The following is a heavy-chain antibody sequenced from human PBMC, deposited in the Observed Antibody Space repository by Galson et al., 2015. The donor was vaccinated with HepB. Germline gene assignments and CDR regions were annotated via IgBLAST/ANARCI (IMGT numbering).Heavy chain of an antibody. J-gene: IGHJ4*02. CDR2: INADGGEQ. Sequence: SLRLSCAASGFTFSNHWMSWVRQAPGKGLEWVANINADGGEQYYVDSLRGRFTISRDNAKNLLYLQMSSLRVEDTALYFCARYDFWSGYWRIGGFDSWGQGARVTVSS. CDR3: ARYDFWSGYWRIGGFDS. V-gene: IGHV3-7*01. CDR1: GFTFSNHW. D-gene: IGHD3-3*01.